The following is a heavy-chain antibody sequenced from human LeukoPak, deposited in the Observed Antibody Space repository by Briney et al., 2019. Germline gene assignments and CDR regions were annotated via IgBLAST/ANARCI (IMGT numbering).Heavy chain of an antibody. J-gene: IGHJ4*02. CDR3: ARGSHGDYSDY. CDR2: IYNSGST. CDR1: GGSISSGGYY. Sequence: PSETLSLTCTVSGGSISSGGYYWNWIRQHPGKGLEWIGYIYNSGSTYYNPSLKSRSTISLDTSKNQISLKLSSVIAADTAVYYCARGSHGDYSDYWGQGTLVTVSS. D-gene: IGHD4-17*01. V-gene: IGHV4-31*03.